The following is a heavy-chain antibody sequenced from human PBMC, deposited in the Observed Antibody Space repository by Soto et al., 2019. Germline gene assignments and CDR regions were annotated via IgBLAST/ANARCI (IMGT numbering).Heavy chain of an antibody. Sequence: PGSSLRLSGAASGFTFSSYGMPWVRKAPGKALDGLAVISYDGSNKYNAHPVKGRFTFSRDNSTNTPYCKMNSLRAENTAVNNGAKRRGEYSSSAERSYYYYYGMAVWGQGTTVTVSS. CDR3: AKRRGEYSSSAERSYYYYYGMAV. J-gene: IGHJ6*02. CDR2: ISYDGSNK. D-gene: IGHD6-6*01. CDR1: GFTFSSYG. V-gene: IGHV3-30*18.